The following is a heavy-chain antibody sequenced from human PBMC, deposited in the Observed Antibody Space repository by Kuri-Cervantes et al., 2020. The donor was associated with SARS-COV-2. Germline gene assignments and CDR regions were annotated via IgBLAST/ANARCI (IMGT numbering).Heavy chain of an antibody. CDR1: GLTFSSYA. J-gene: IGHJ3*02. V-gene: IGHV3-30-3*01. D-gene: IGHD1-26*01. CDR2: ISYDGSNK. CDR3: ARDQGGSYWWDAFDI. Sequence: GESRKISCAASGLTFSSYAMHWVRQAPGKGLEWVAVISYDGSNKYYADSVKGRFTISRDNSKNTLYLQMNSLRAEDTAVYYCARDQGGSYWWDAFDIWGQGTMVTVSS.